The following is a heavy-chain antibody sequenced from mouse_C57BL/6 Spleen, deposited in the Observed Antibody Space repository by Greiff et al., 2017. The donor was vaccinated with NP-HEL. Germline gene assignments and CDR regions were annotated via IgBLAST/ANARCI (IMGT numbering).Heavy chain of an antibody. J-gene: IGHJ1*03. CDR1: GFTFSSYG. CDR3: ARHLFTTVVDWYFDV. V-gene: IGHV5-6*01. CDR2: ISSGGSYT. Sequence: EVHLVESGGDLVKPGGSLKLSCAASGFTFSSYGMSWVRQTPDKRLEWVATISSGGSYTYYPDSVKGRFTISRDNAKNTLYLQMSSLKSEDTAMYYCARHLFTTVVDWYFDVWGTGTTVTVSS. D-gene: IGHD1-1*01.